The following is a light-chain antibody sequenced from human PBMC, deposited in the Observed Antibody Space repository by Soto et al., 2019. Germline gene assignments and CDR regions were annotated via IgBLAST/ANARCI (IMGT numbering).Light chain of an antibody. CDR2: AAS. CDR3: QQLISYPRT. J-gene: IGKJ4*01. Sequence: DIQLTQSPSFLSASVGDRVTITCRARQGISSYLAWYQQNPGKAPKLLIYAASTLQSGVPSRFSGSGSGTEFTLTISSLQPEDFATYYCQQLISYPRTFGGGTKVEIK. CDR1: QGISSY. V-gene: IGKV1-9*01.